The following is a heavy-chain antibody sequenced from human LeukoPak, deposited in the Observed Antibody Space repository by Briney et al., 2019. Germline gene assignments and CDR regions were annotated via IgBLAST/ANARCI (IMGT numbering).Heavy chain of an antibody. CDR2: INANSGTT. J-gene: IGHJ5*01. D-gene: IGHD6-19*01. Sequence: GGSLRLSCTASGFAFSVYAMSWLRQPPGKGLEWVSTINANSGTTSYAASVRGRFTISRDNSKNTLYLQLSTLRADDTATYYCAKPISGGLAVTADWFHPWGQGTLVVVSS. V-gene: IGHV3-23*01. CDR1: GFAFSVYA. CDR3: AKPISGGLAVTADWFHP.